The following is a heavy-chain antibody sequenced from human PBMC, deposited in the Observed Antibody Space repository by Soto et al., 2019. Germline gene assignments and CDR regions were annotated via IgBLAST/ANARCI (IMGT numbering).Heavy chain of an antibody. CDR2: INGRSNYK. Sequence: EVQLLESGGGLVKPGGSLRLSCAASGFTFSTYSMNWVRQAPGKGLEWVASINGRSNYKYYADSVKGRFTISRDNAKNSLYLQMNSLGAEDTAVYYCAREDGIVGATSAFDYWGQGTLVTVSS. J-gene: IGHJ4*02. D-gene: IGHD1-26*01. CDR3: AREDGIVGATSAFDY. V-gene: IGHV3-21*01. CDR1: GFTFSTYS.